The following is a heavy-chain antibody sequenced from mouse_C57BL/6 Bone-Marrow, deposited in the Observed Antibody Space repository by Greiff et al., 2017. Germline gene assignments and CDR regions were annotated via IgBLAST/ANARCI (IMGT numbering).Heavy chain of an antibody. V-gene: IGHV5-2*01. J-gene: IGHJ4*01. D-gene: IGHD2-4*01. CDR3: ARQSTMITTGAMDY. Sequence: EVQLVESGGGLVQPGESLKLSCESNEYEFPSHDMSWVRKTPEKRLALVAAINSDGGSTYYPDTMERRFIISRDNTKKTLYLQMSSLRSEDTALYYCARQSTMITTGAMDYWGQGTSVTVSS. CDR2: INSDGGST. CDR1: EYEFPSHD.